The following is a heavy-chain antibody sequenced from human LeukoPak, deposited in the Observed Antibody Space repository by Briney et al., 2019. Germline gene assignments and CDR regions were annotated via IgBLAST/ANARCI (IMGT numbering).Heavy chain of an antibody. J-gene: IGHJ4*02. Sequence: SETLSLTCTVSGGSISSGGYYWSWIRQHPGKGLEWIGYIYYSGSTYYNLSLRSRVTISVDTSKNQFSLKLSSVTAADTAVYYCAREHYYDSSGLYWGQGTLVTVSS. CDR3: AREHYYDSSGLY. V-gene: IGHV4-31*03. CDR1: GGSISSGGYY. D-gene: IGHD3-22*01. CDR2: IYYSGST.